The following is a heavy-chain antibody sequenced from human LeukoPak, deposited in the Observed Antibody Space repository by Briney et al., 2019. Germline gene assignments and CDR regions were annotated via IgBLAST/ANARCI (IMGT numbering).Heavy chain of an antibody. J-gene: IGHJ4*02. V-gene: IGHV4-39*01. CDR1: GGSISSSSYY. Sequence: SETLSLTCTVSGGSISSSSYYWGWIRQPPGKGLGWIGSIYYSGSTYYNPSLKSRVTISVDTSKNQFSLKLSSVTAADTAVYYCASSYSSGWYGALYYFDYWGQRTLVTVSS. D-gene: IGHD6-19*01. CDR2: IYYSGST. CDR3: ASSYSSGWYGALYYFDY.